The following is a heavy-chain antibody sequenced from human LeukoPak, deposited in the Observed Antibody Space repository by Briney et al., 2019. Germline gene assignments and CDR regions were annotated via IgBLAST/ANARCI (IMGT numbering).Heavy chain of an antibody. D-gene: IGHD1-14*01. CDR3: AGLRLPGATLFDY. V-gene: IGHV3-23*01. CDR1: GFTFSSYA. J-gene: IGHJ4*02. CDR2: ISGSGGST. Sequence: GGSLRLSCAASGFTFSSYAMSWVRQAPGKWLEWVSAISGSGGSTYYADSVKGRFTISRDNSKNTLYLQMNSLRAEDTAVYYCAGLRLPGATLFDYWGQGTLVTVSS.